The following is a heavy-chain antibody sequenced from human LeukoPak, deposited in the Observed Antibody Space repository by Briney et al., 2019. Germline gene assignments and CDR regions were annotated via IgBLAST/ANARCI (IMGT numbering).Heavy chain of an antibody. CDR3: ARPYSSSSYYFDY. V-gene: IGHV3-21*01. CDR2: ISSSSSYI. CDR1: GFTFSSYS. D-gene: IGHD6-6*01. Sequence: PGGSLXLSCAASGFTFSSYSMNWVRXAPGKGLEWVSSISSSSSYIYYADSVKGRFTISRDNAKNSLYLQMNSLRAEDTAVYYCARPYSSSSYYFDYWGQGTLVTVSS. J-gene: IGHJ4*02.